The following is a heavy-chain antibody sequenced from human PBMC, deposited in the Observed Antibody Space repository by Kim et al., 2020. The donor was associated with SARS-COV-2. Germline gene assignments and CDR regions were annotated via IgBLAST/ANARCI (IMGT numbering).Heavy chain of an antibody. CDR3: ARDHGDGYQVFDY. J-gene: IGHJ4*02. CDR1: GYTFTGYY. D-gene: IGHD5-12*01. Sequence: ASVKVSCKASGYTFTGYYMHWVRQAPGQGLEWMGWINPNSGGTNYTQKFQGRVTMTRDTSISTAYMELSSLRSDDTAVYYCARDHGDGYQVFDYWGQGTLVTVSS. CDR2: INPNSGGT. V-gene: IGHV1-2*02.